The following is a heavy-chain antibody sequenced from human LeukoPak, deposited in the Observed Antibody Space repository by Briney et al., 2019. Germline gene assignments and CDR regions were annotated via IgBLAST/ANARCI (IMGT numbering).Heavy chain of an antibody. D-gene: IGHD3-10*01. CDR3: AKDLDYYGSGSDPVFDY. V-gene: IGHV3-23*01. Sequence: GGSLRLSCAASGFPFSSYAMHWVRQAPGKGLEWVSAISGSGGSTYYADSVKGRFTISRDNSKNTLYLQMNSLRAEDTAVYYCAKDLDYYGSGSDPVFDYWGQGTLVTASS. CDR1: GFPFSSYA. CDR2: ISGSGGST. J-gene: IGHJ4*02.